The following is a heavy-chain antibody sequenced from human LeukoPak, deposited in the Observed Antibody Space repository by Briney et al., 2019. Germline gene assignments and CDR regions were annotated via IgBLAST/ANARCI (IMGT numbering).Heavy chain of an antibody. CDR2: ISFNSGSI. CDR3: AKVPLIYDSSGNYFDY. CDR1: GFTFDDYA. J-gene: IGHJ4*02. V-gene: IGHV3-9*01. D-gene: IGHD3-22*01. Sequence: GGSLRLSCAASGFTFDDYAMHWVRQAPGKGLEWVSGISFNSGSIGYADSVKGRFTISRDNAKKSLYLQMNSLRAEDTALYYCAKVPLIYDSSGNYFDYWGQGTLVTVYS.